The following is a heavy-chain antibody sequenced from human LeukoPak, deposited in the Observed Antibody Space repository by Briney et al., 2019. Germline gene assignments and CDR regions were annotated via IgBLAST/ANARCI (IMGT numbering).Heavy chain of an antibody. D-gene: IGHD2-15*01. J-gene: IGHJ4*02. CDR2: ISGSGGNT. CDR1: GFTFSSYA. CDR3: ARFVAAYDY. Sequence: GGSLRLSCAASGFTFSSYAMNWVRQAPGKGLEWVSSISGSGGNTYYADSVKGRFTISRDNAKNSLYLQMNSLRAEDTAVYYCARFVAAYDYWGQGTLVTVSS. V-gene: IGHV3-23*01.